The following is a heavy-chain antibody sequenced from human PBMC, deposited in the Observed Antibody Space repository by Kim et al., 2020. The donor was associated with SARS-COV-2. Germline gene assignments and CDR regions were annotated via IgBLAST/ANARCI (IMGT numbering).Heavy chain of an antibody. Sequence: GGSLILSCAASGFTFSSYSMNWVRQAPGKGLEWVSSISSSSSYIYYADSVKGRFTISRDNAKNSLYLQMNSLRAEDTAVYYCARENCSSTSCYIGNDAFDIWGQGTMVTVSS. V-gene: IGHV3-21*01. D-gene: IGHD2-2*02. CDR3: ARENCSSTSCYIGNDAFDI. CDR1: GFTFSSYS. CDR2: ISSSSSYI. J-gene: IGHJ3*02.